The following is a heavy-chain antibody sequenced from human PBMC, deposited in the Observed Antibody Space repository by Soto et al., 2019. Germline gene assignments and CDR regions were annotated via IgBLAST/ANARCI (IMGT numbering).Heavy chain of an antibody. V-gene: IGHV1-18*04. J-gene: IGHJ3*02. CDR2: ISAYNGNT. Sequence: GAVKCSCKASGYTFTSYGISWVRQAPGQGLEWMGWISAYNGNTNYAQMLQGRVTMTTDTSTSTAYMELRSLRSDDTAVYYCARDHRYYDSSGYYSGAFDIWGQGTMVTVS. CDR3: ARDHRYYDSSGYYSGAFDI. CDR1: GYTFTSYG. D-gene: IGHD3-22*01.